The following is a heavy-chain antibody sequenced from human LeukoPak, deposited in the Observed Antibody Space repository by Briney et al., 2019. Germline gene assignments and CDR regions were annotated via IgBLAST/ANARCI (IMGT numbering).Heavy chain of an antibody. CDR1: GGSFSGYY. CDR3: ASSSQWELDY. Sequence: SETLSLTCAVYGGSFSGYYWSWIRQPPGKGLEWIGEINHSGSTNYNPSLKSRVTISVDTSKNQFSLKLSSVTAADTAVYYCASSSQWELDYWGQGTLVTVSS. CDR2: INHSGST. D-gene: IGHD1-26*01. J-gene: IGHJ4*02. V-gene: IGHV4-34*01.